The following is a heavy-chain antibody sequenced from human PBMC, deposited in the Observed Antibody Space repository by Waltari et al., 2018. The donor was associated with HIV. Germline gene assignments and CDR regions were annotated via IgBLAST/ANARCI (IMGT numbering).Heavy chain of an antibody. J-gene: IGHJ4*02. CDR1: GGSISRSSYY. Sequence: QLHLQEPGPGLVKPSETLSLTCPVSGGSISRSSYYWGWIRQPPEKGLEWIGSSYYSGGPYDPPSLKSRVIICVDTSKNQFSVKLSSVTAANVAVYYCARMGQTDDILTGHHYWGQGTLVTVSS. CDR2: SYYSGGP. D-gene: IGHD3-9*01. V-gene: IGHV4-39*01. CDR3: ARMGQTDDILTGHHY.